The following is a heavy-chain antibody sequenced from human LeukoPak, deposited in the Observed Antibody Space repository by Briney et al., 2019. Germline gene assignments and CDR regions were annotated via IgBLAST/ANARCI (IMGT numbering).Heavy chain of an antibody. CDR1: GFIFSKYG. J-gene: IGHJ3*02. D-gene: IGHD6-13*01. Sequence: GGSLRLSCAVSGFIFSKYGMTWLRQAPGKGLEWVSGIALNGGDTDYADSVRGRFTISRDNFQNSLYLQMNSLRAEDTAVYYCAKMAPISSWYAFDIWGQGTMVTVSS. V-gene: IGHV3-23*01. CDR3: AKMAPISSWYAFDI. CDR2: IALNGGDT.